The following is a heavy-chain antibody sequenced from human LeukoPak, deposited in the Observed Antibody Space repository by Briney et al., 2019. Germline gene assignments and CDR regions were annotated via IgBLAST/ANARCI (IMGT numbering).Heavy chain of an antibody. CDR3: TRNDASGLDY. Sequence: ASVKVSCKASGYIFTSYYIQWVRQAPGQGLERMGVINPSGGSTNYAQKFQGRVTMSRDTSTSTVYMELSSLRSEDTAVYYCTRNDASGLDYWGQGTLVTVSS. CDR2: INPSGGST. V-gene: IGHV1-46*03. CDR1: GYIFTSYY. J-gene: IGHJ4*02. D-gene: IGHD3-10*01.